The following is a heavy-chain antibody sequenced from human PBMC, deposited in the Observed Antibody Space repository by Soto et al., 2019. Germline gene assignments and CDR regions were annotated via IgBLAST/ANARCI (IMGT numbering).Heavy chain of an antibody. CDR3: ARGAIYGDYVWYFQH. V-gene: IGHV3-33*01. J-gene: IGHJ1*01. D-gene: IGHD4-17*01. CDR2: IWYDGSNK. Sequence: QVQLVESGGGVVQPGRSLRLSCAASGFTFSSYGMHWVRQAPGKGLEWVAVIWYDGSNKYYADSVKGRFTISRDNSKNTLSLPMNSLRAEDTAVYYCARGAIYGDYVWYFQHWGQGTLVTVSS. CDR1: GFTFSSYG.